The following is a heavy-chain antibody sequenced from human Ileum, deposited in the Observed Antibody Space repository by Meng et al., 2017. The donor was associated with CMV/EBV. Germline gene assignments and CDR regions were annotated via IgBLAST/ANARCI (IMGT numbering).Heavy chain of an antibody. CDR2: IRHDGSED. D-gene: IGHD2-15*01. J-gene: IGHJ4*02. V-gene: IGHV3-30*02. CDR3: TKGGFDS. CDR1: GFPFNIYD. Sequence: QVAWVESGGGVVQSGGSLRLSCVTSGFPFNIYDMHWVRQAPGKGLDLVTSIRHDGSEDFYVDSVKGRFTISRDNSKNTLYLQMNSLRVDDSALYYCTKGGFDSWGQGTLVTVSS.